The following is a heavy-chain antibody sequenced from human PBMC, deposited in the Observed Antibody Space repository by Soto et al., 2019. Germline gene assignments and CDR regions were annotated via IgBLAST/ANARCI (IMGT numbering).Heavy chain of an antibody. V-gene: IGHV1-46*01. CDR1: GYTFTSYY. Sequence: ASVKVSCKASGYTFTSYYVHWVRQAPGQGLEWMGIINPSGATTTYAQNFQGRVAMTRDTSTSTVYMELSSLRSEDTAVYYCARDGEYYYDSSGLPFDYWGQGTLVTVSS. CDR2: INPSGATT. J-gene: IGHJ4*02. D-gene: IGHD3-22*01. CDR3: ARDGEYYYDSSGLPFDY.